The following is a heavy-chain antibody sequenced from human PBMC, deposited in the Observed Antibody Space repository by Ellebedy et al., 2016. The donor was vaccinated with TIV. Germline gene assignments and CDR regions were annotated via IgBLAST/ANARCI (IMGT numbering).Heavy chain of an antibody. D-gene: IGHD2-21*02. CDR1: GFTFSSYA. Sequence: GESLKISCAASGFTFSSYAMSWVRQAPGKGLKWVSAVSGSGGTTYYADSVKGRFTISRDNSKNTLYLQMNSLRAEDTAVYYCPKGQRVVTAPFDYWGHGTLDTVSS. J-gene: IGHJ4*01. CDR2: VSGSGGTT. CDR3: PKGQRVVTAPFDY. V-gene: IGHV3-23*01.